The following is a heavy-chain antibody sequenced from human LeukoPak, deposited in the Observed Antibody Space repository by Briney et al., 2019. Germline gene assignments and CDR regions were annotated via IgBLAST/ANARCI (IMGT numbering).Heavy chain of an antibody. CDR1: GGSISSSSYY. Sequence: SETLSLTCTVSGGSISSSSYYWGWIRQPPGKGLEWIGSIYYSGSTYYNPSLKSRVTISVDTSKNQFSLKLSSVTAADTAVYYCASAMGPYFDCWGQGTLVTVSS. CDR2: IYYSGST. V-gene: IGHV4-39*01. J-gene: IGHJ4*02. CDR3: ASAMGPYFDC. D-gene: IGHD2-8*01.